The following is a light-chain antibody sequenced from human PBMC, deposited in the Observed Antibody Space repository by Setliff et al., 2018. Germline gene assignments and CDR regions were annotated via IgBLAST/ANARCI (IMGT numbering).Light chain of an antibody. V-gene: IGLV2-14*03. CDR1: SNDVGGYNY. CDR3: CSYVRGSAYV. Sequence: QSVLTQPAFVSGSLGQSITISCTGTSNDVGGYNYVSWYKQHPGEAPQLMIYAVTKRPSGVSNRFSGSKSGKAASLTISGLQAEDEADYYCCSYVRGSAYVFGTGTKVTV. CDR2: AVT. J-gene: IGLJ1*01.